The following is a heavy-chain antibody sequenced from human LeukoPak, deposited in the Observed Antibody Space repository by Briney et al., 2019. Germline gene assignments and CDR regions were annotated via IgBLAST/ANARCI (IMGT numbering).Heavy chain of an antibody. CDR3: ARDSAFSSYSY. CDR2: ISSSSSYI. D-gene: IGHD2-21*01. Sequence: GGSLRLSCAASGFTFSSYNMNWVRQAPGKGLEWVSSISSSSSYIYYADSVKGRFTISRDDSKNMVLLQMDSLRAEDTAIYYCARDSAFSSYSYWGQGALVTVSS. CDR1: GFTFSSYN. V-gene: IGHV3-21*04. J-gene: IGHJ4*02.